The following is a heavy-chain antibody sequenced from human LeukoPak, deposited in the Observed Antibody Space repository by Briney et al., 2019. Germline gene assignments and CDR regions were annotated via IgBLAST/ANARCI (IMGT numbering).Heavy chain of an antibody. J-gene: IGHJ4*02. V-gene: IGHV4-34*01. CDR1: GGSYSGYY. CDR3: ARPPYPSSGTYYFYY. Sequence: SDTLSLTCAVYGGSYSGYYWSWIRQPPGKGLEWIGEINHSGSTNYNPSLKSRVTISVHTSKNQFSLKLSSVTAADTAVYYCARPPYPSSGTYYFYYWGQGTLVTVSS. CDR2: INHSGST. D-gene: IGHD3-10*01.